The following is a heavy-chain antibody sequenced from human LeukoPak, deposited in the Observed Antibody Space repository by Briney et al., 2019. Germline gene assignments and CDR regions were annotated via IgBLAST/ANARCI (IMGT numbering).Heavy chain of an antibody. V-gene: IGHV1-18*01. Sequence: GASVKVSCKTSGYTFTTYGVSWVRQAPGQGLEWMGWVSGYTGNTNYAERFQGRVTMTIDTSTSTVYMELTSLRSDDTAVYYCARGEVSPSLYYFDFWGQGTLVTVS. J-gene: IGHJ4*02. CDR3: ARGEVSPSLYYFDF. CDR2: VSGYTGNT. D-gene: IGHD6-6*01. CDR1: GYTFTTYG.